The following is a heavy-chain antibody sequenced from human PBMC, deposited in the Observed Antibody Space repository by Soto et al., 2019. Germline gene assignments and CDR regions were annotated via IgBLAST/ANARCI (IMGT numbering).Heavy chain of an antibody. CDR1: GDSVSSDSAA. CDR3: VRSRVFIAVAGMATYYSYYAMDV. Sequence: SQTLSLTCAISGDSVSSDSAAWNWIRQSPSRGLEWLGRTYYRSKWYNDYAVSVNGRITINPDTSKNHFSLQLNSVTPEDTAVYYCVRSRVFIAVAGMATYYSYYAMDVWGRGTTVTVSS. V-gene: IGHV6-1*01. J-gene: IGHJ6*02. D-gene: IGHD6-19*01. CDR2: TYYRSKWYN.